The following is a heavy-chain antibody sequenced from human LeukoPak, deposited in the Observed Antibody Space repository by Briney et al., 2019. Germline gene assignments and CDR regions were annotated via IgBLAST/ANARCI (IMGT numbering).Heavy chain of an antibody. Sequence: PGGSLRLSCAASGFTFSSYAMSWVRQAPGKGLEWVSAISGSGGSTYYADSVKGRFTISRDNSKNTLYLQMNSLRAEGTAVYYCAHVAGWAAAGTYYFDYWGQGTLVTVSS. V-gene: IGHV3-23*01. CDR1: GFTFSSYA. J-gene: IGHJ4*02. CDR3: AHVAGWAAAGTYYFDY. CDR2: ISGSGGST. D-gene: IGHD6-13*01.